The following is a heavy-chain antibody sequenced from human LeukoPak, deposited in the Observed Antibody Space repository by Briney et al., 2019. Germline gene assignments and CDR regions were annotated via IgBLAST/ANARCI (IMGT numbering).Heavy chain of an antibody. V-gene: IGHV3-23*01. CDR1: GFTFSNHA. CDR3: ARRSPGSSSLFFYYMDV. D-gene: IGHD1-26*01. CDR2: ISSSGSST. Sequence: PGGSMRLSCAASGFTFSNHAMSWVRQAPGKGLEWVSGISSSGSSTFFADHVKGRFTISRDNAKNSLYLQINTLQAEDTALYYCARRSPGSSSLFFYYMDVWGKGTTVTVSS. J-gene: IGHJ6*03.